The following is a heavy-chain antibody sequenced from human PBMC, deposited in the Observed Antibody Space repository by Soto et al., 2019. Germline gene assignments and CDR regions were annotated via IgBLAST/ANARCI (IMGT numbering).Heavy chain of an antibody. CDR1: GVGNLRDYR. CDR3: ARGDDGYNSGAVY. J-gene: IGHJ4*02. Sequence: QVQLVQSGAEVKEPGSSVKVSCKASGVGNLRDYRTTWVRRAPGQGLEWMGGIIPKLGSANYAQNFQGRVTVTADESTTTVNMELRSLRSDDTAVYYCARGDDGYNSGAVYWGQGTPVTVS. V-gene: IGHV1-69*01. CDR2: IIPKLGSA. D-gene: IGHD5-12*01.